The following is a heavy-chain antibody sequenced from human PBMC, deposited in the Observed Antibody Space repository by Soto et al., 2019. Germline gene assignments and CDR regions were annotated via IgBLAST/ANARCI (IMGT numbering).Heavy chain of an antibody. CDR2: MSYDGTKE. CDR3: ANEYGSTCLPH. D-gene: IGHD6-13*01. V-gene: IGHV3-30*18. Sequence: QSGGCLRFSCAAAVFTLSTYCMRWVRQAPGKGLEWVAAMSYDGTKEYYADSVKGRFTLSRDNSRNTLFLQLNSRRDEDTAVYYCANEYGSTCLPHWDQGTLVPAS. J-gene: IGHJ4*02. CDR1: VFTLSTYC.